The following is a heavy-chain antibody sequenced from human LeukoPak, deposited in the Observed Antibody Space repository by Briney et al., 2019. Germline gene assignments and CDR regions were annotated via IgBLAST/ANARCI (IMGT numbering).Heavy chain of an antibody. CDR1: GGSISSSY. J-gene: IGHJ4*02. D-gene: IGHD6-19*01. CDR3: ARAHTTGWRDYFFDF. V-gene: IGHV4-59*01. Sequence: SETLSLTSTVSGGSISSSYWSWIRQPPGEGLEWIGYLSYSGSTNYNPSLKSRVTISEDTSKNQFSLKLSSVTAADTAVYYCARAHTTGWRDYFFDFWGPGALVTVSS. CDR2: LSYSGST.